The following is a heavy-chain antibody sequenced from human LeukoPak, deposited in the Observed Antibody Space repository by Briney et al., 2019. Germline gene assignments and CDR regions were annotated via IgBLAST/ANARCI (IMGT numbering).Heavy chain of an antibody. CDR2: IHGSGGNA. CDR3: AKTTTGYSSGRYPAWPVDY. Sequence: GGSLRLSCAASGFTFSSYAMYWVRQAPGKGLEWVSGIHGSGGNAHYADSVKGRFTISRDNSKNTVYLQMNSLRVEDTAIYYCAKTTTGYSSGRYPAWPVDYWGQGTLVTVSS. V-gene: IGHV3-23*01. J-gene: IGHJ4*02. CDR1: GFTFSSYA. D-gene: IGHD6-19*01.